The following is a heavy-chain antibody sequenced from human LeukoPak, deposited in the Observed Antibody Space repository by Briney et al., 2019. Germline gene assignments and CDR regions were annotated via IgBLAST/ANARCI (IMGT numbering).Heavy chain of an antibody. J-gene: IGHJ5*02. CDR3: ARALRSGGNWFDP. V-gene: IGHV1-69*13. CDR1: GGTFSSYA. D-gene: IGHD2-15*01. Sequence: GASVKVSCKASGGTFSSYAISWVRQALGQGLEWMGGIIPIFGTANYAQKFQGRVTITADESTSTAYMELSSLRSEDTAVYYCARALRSGGNWFDPWGQGTLVTVSS. CDR2: IIPIFGTA.